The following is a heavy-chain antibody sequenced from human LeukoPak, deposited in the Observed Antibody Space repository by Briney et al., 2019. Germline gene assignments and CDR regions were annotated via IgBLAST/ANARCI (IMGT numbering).Heavy chain of an antibody. J-gene: IGHJ4*02. V-gene: IGHV1-2*02. CDR2: INPNTGGT. CDR1: GYTFSGYY. CDR3: ATRLLWFY. Sequence: ASVKVSCKASGYTFSGYYIHWVRQAPGQGLEWMGWINPNTGGTNYAQKFQGRVTMTEDTSTDTAYMELSSLRSEDTAVYYCATRLLWFYWGQGTLVTVSS. D-gene: IGHD3-10*01.